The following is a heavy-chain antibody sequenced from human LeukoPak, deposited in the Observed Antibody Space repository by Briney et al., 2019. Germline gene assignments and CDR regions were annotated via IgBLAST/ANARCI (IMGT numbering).Heavy chain of an antibody. J-gene: IGHJ5*02. D-gene: IGHD2-2*01. V-gene: IGHV1-69*13. CDR3: ARSGRVMPRWFDP. Sequence: ASVEVSCKASGGTFSSYAISWVRQAPGQGLEWMGGIIPIFGTANYAQKFQGRVTITADESTSTAYMELSSLRSEDTAVYYCARSGRVMPRWFDPWGQGTLVTVSS. CDR2: IIPIFGTA. CDR1: GGTFSSYA.